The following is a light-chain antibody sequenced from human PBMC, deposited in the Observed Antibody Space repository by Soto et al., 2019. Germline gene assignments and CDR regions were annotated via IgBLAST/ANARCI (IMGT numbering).Light chain of an antibody. CDR2: EVS. CDR1: SSDGGGYNY. Sequence: QTVFSGPAAVSVSPEESITISCTGTSSDGGGYNYVSWHQQHQGKAPNLMTYEVSNRPSGVSNRFSGSKSGHTASLTISGLQAEDEADSYCSSYTSSSPYVVGTGTKVTV. J-gene: IGLJ1*01. CDR3: SSYTSSSPYV. V-gene: IGLV2-14*01.